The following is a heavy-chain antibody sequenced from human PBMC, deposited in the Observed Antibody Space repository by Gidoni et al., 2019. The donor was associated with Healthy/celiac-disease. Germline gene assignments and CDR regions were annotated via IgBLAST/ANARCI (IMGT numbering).Heavy chain of an antibody. V-gene: IGHV3-23*01. CDR1: GFTFSSYA. D-gene: IGHD5-18*01. J-gene: IGHJ5*02. Sequence: EVQLLESGGGLVQPGGSLRLSCAASGFTFSSYAMSWVRQAPGKGLEGVSAISGSGGSTYYADSVKGRFTISRDNSKNTLYLQMNSLRAEDTAVYYCAKAPGYSDENNWFDPWGQGTLVTVSS. CDR2: ISGSGGST. CDR3: AKAPGYSDENNWFDP.